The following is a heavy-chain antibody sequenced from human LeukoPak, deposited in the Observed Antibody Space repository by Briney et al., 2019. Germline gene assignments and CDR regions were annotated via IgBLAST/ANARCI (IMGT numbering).Heavy chain of an antibody. CDR3: AKWDTAMVTRNYYYMDV. Sequence: GGSLRLSCAASGFTFSSYTMNWVRQPPGKGLEWVSNIGTSSTTINYADSVKGRFTISRDNSKNTLYLQMNSLRAEDTAVYYCAKWDTAMVTRNYYYMDVWGKGTTVTVSS. V-gene: IGHV3-48*01. D-gene: IGHD5-18*01. CDR1: GFTFSSYT. CDR2: IGTSSTTI. J-gene: IGHJ6*03.